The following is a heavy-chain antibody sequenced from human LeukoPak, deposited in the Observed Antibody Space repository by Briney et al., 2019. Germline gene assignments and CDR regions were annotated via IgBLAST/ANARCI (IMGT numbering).Heavy chain of an antibody. CDR3: ARVAMAGTTFDY. J-gene: IGHJ4*02. V-gene: IGHV3-74*01. CDR1: GFTFSGYW. CDR2: TNGDGSTT. D-gene: IGHD6-19*01. Sequence: PGGSLRLSCAASGFTFSGYWMHWVRQAPGKGLVWVSRTNGDGSTTSYADSVKGRFTISRDNAKNTLYLQMNSLRAEDTAVYYCARVAMAGTTFDYWGQGTLVTVSS.